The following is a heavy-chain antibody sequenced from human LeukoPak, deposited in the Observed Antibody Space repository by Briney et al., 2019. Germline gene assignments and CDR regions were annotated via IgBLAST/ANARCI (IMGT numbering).Heavy chain of an antibody. J-gene: IGHJ4*02. CDR2: IYPGDSDT. D-gene: IGHD6-19*01. CDR1: GYSFSNYW. Sequence: GESLKISCKGSGYSFSNYWIGWVRQMPGKGLEWMGIIYPGDSDTRYSPSFQGQVTISADKSISTAYLQWSSLKASDTDMYYCARRSSGWYLDYWGQGTLVTVSS. V-gene: IGHV5-51*01. CDR3: ARRSSGWYLDY.